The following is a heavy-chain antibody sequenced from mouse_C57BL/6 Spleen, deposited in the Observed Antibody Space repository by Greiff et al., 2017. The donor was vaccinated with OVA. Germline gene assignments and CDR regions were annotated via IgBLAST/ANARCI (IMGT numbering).Heavy chain of an antibody. D-gene: IGHD1-1*01. J-gene: IGHJ2*01. CDR2: IGPGSGST. Sequence: VQLQQSGAELVKPGASVKISCKASGYTFTDYYINWVKQRPGQGLEWIGKIGPGSGSTYYNEKFKGKATLTADKSSSTAYMQLSSLTSEDSAVDFCARSAYYGSSHFDYWGQGTTLTVSS. V-gene: IGHV1-77*01. CDR1: GYTFTDYY. CDR3: ARSAYYGSSHFDY.